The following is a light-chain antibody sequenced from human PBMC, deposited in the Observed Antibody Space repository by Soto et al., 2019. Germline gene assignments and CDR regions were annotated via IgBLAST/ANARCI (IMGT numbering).Light chain of an antibody. Sequence: EIVMTQSPATLSVSPGERATLSCRASQNVTSNLAWYQQKPGQAPRLLIYGASTRATGIAARFSGSGSGTEFTLTISSLQSEDLAVYYCHQYNNWPPTFGQGTRLEIK. CDR2: GAS. V-gene: IGKV3-15*01. CDR1: QNVTSN. J-gene: IGKJ5*01. CDR3: HQYNNWPPT.